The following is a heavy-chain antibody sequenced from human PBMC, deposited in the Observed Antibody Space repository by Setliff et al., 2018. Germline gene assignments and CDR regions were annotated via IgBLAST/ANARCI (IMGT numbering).Heavy chain of an antibody. Sequence: SETLSLTCAVYGGSFSGYYWSWIRQPPGKGLEWIGEINHSGNTNYNPSLKSRVTMSIDTSKNQFSLKLNSVTAADMAVYYCAREQWLDPPGYYYMDVWAKGTTVAVSS. CDR2: INHSGNT. J-gene: IGHJ6*03. CDR1: GGSFSGYY. CDR3: AREQWLDPPGYYYMDV. D-gene: IGHD6-19*01. V-gene: IGHV4-34*01.